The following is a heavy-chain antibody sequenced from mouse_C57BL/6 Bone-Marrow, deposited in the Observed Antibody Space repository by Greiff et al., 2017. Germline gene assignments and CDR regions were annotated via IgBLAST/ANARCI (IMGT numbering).Heavy chain of an antibody. CDR3: ARDLGPIDYYGYYYAMDY. J-gene: IGHJ4*01. Sequence: QVQLQQPGAELVKPGASVKLSCKASGYTFTSYWMQWVKQRPGQGLEWIGKIDPSDSYTNYTQKFKGKATLTVDTSASTAYMQLSSLTSEDSAVYYCARDLGPIDYYGYYYAMDYWGQGTSVTVSA. V-gene: IGHV1-50*01. D-gene: IGHD1-1*01. CDR1: GYTFTSYW. CDR2: IDPSDSYT.